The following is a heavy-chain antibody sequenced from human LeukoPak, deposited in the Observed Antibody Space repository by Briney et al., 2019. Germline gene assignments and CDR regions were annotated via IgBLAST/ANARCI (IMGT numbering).Heavy chain of an antibody. D-gene: IGHD6-13*01. Sequence: PSETLSLTCTVSGDSISSRSYYWSWIRQPPGKGLEWIAYIYYSGSTNYNPSLKSRVTISVDTSKNQFSLKLSSVTAADTAVYYCARVYYSNSYDYWYFDLWGRGTLVTVSS. J-gene: IGHJ2*01. CDR1: GDSISSRSYY. CDR3: ARVYYSNSYDYWYFDL. V-gene: IGHV4-61*01. CDR2: IYYSGST.